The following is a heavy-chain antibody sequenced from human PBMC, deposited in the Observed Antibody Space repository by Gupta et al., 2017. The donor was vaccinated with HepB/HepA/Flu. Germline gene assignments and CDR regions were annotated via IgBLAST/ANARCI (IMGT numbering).Heavy chain of an antibody. V-gene: IGHV3-15*01. J-gene: IGHJ4*02. Sequence: EVQLVESGGGLVEPGGSLRLSCAASGFPLRDAWMSWVRQAPGKGLEWVGRIKSKSHGGTREYAAPVKGRFTVSRDDSDNMLYLQMNSLKTEDTAVYYCSRDSFDWGQGTLVTVSS. CDR3: SRDSFD. CDR2: IKSKSHGGTR. CDR1: GFPLRDAW.